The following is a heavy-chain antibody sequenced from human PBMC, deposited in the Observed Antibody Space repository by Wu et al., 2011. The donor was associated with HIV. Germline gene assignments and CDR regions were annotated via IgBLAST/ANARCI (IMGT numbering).Heavy chain of an antibody. V-gene: IGHV1-69*14. CDR2: IIGIFGKA. J-gene: IGHJ4*02. D-gene: IGHD6-19*01. Sequence: QVQLVQSGPEVKKPGSSVKVSCKASGGTFSSHGISWVRQAPGQGLEWMGGIIGIFGKANYAQKFQGRVTITADKSTSTAYMELSSLRSEDTAVYYCATVLDPRSGWSPPXDYWGQGTLVTVSS. CDR1: GGTFSSHG. CDR3: ATVLDPRSGWSPPXDY.